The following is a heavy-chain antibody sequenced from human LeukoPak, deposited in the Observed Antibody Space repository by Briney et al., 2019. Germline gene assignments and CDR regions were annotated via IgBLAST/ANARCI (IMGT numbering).Heavy chain of an antibody. J-gene: IGHJ3*02. CDR2: IKSKTDGGTT. CDR3: TTDSGSYYDAFDI. D-gene: IGHD1-26*01. V-gene: IGHV3-15*01. CDR1: GFTFSNAW. Sequence: GGSLRLSCAASGFTFSNAWMSWVRQAPGKGLEWVGRIKSKTDGGTTDHAAPVKGRFTISRDDSKNTLYLQMNSLKTEDTAVYYCTTDSGSYYDAFDIWGQGTMVTVSS.